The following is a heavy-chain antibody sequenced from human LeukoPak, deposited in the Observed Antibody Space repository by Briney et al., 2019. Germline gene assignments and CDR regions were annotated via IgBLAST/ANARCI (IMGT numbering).Heavy chain of an antibody. CDR1: GYTFASYW. CDR2: IYPGDSST. Sequence: GESLKISCKGSGYTFASYWIGWVRQMPGKGLERKGIIYPGDSSTRYSPSFEGQVTISADTSISTTYMQWSSLKASDSATYYCAREGNDYWGQGTLVTVSS. V-gene: IGHV5-51*01. J-gene: IGHJ4*02. CDR3: AREGNDY.